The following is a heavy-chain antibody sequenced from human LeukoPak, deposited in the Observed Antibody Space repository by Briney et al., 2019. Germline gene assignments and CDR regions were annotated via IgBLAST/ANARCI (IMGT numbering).Heavy chain of an antibody. V-gene: IGHV4-34*01. Sequence: SETLSLTCAVYGGSFSGYYWSWVRQPPGKGLEWIGEIYHSGSTNYNPSLKSRVTISLDASKNQFSVKLTSVSAADTAVYYCARGSYVSGGLYFDYWGQGTLVAVSS. CDR1: GGSFSGYY. D-gene: IGHD3-10*02. J-gene: IGHJ4*02. CDR2: IYHSGST. CDR3: ARGSYVSGGLYFDY.